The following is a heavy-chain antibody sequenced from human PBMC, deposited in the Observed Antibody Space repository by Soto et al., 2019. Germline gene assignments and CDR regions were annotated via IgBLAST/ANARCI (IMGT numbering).Heavy chain of an antibody. CDR2: IFDGGSA. D-gene: IGHD4-17*01. CDR3: VSVEGTPTVTGDYYYYAAEA. CDR1: GGTITYYY. J-gene: IGHJ6*04. Sequence: SETLSLTCTVSGGTITYYYWSWIRQAPGKGLEWLGYIFDGGSANYNPSLKSRVSFSLDKSQNQLSLKLTSVTGAETAIYYCVSVEGTPTVTGDYYYYAAEAWGKGTAVTVSS. V-gene: IGHV4-59*12.